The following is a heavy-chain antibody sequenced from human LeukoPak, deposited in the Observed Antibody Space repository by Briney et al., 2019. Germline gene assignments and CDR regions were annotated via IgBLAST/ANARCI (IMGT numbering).Heavy chain of an antibody. CDR2: IRYDGSNK. Sequence: PGGSLRLSCAASGFTFSSYGMHWVRQAPGKGLEWVAFIRYDGSNKYYTDSVKGQFTISRDNSENTLYLQMNSLRAEDTAVYYCAKGRGWEASYYYYYMDVWGKGTTVTISS. V-gene: IGHV3-30*02. J-gene: IGHJ6*03. CDR3: AKGRGWEASYYYYYMDV. CDR1: GFTFSSYG. D-gene: IGHD1-26*01.